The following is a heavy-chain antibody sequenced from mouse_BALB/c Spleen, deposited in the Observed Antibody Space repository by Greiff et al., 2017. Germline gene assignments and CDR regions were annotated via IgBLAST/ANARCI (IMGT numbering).Heavy chain of an antibody. Sequence: EVQLQQSGPGLVKPSQSLSLTCTVTGYSITSDYAWNWIRQFPGNKLEWMGYISYSGSTSYNPSLKSRISITRDTSKNQFFLQLNSVTTEDTATYYCARGYRYGYAMDYWGQGTSVTVSS. CDR2: ISYSGST. CDR3: ARGYRYGYAMDY. CDR1: GYSITSDYA. D-gene: IGHD2-14*01. J-gene: IGHJ4*01. V-gene: IGHV3-2*02.